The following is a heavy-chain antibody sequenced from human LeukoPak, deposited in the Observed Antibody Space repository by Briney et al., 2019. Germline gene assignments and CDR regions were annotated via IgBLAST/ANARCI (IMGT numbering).Heavy chain of an antibody. J-gene: IGHJ4*01. D-gene: IGHD2-2*01. Sequence: GGSLRLSCAASGFTFSSYAMSWVRQAPGKGLEWVSAISGSGGSTYYAASVKGLSTISRDNSKNTQYLQMSSLSAEDTVLYCCAKRPHIGAVPAAPLDYWGHGALVTASS. CDR3: AKRPHIGAVPAAPLDY. CDR2: ISGSGGST. CDR1: GFTFSSYA. V-gene: IGHV3-23*01.